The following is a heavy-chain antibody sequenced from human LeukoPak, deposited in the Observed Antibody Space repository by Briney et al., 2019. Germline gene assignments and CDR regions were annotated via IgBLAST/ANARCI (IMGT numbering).Heavy chain of an antibody. D-gene: IGHD3-3*01. Sequence: ETLSLTCAVYGGSFSGYYWSWIRQPPGKGLEWVSSISSSSSYIYYADSVKGRFTISRDNAKNSLYLQMNSLRAEDTAVYYCAREFEPIFGVSYYGMDVWGQGTTVTVSS. CDR3: AREFEPIFGVSYYGMDV. CDR2: ISSSSSYI. V-gene: IGHV3-21*01. J-gene: IGHJ6*02. CDR1: GGSFSGYY.